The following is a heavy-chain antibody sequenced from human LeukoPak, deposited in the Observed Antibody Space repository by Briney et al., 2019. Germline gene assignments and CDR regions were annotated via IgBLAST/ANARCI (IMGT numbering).Heavy chain of an antibody. V-gene: IGHV4-59*01. CDR3: ARVDGYSSGWSAYFDY. J-gene: IGHJ4*02. CDR1: GGSMSSYY. CDR2: IYYSGST. Sequence: PSETLSLTCNVSGGSMSSYYWSWIRQPPGKGLEWIGYIYYSGSTNYNPSLKSRVTISVDTSKNQFSLKLSSVTAADTAVYYCARVDGYSSGWSAYFDYWGQGTLVTVSS. D-gene: IGHD6-19*01.